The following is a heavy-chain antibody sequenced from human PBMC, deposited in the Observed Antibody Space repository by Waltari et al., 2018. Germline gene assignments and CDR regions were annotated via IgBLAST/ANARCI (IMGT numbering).Heavy chain of an antibody. CDR1: GYSISSGYY. D-gene: IGHD3-3*01. Sequence: QVQLQESGPGLVKPSETLSLTCAVSGYSISSGYYWGWIRRPPGKGLELIGSIFQSGSTYYNPSLKSRVTISIDTSKNQFSLKLSSVTAADTAVYYCARERIRVLGMVTYNWFDPWGQGTLVTVSS. V-gene: IGHV4-38-2*02. CDR2: IFQSGST. J-gene: IGHJ5*02. CDR3: ARERIRVLGMVTYNWFDP.